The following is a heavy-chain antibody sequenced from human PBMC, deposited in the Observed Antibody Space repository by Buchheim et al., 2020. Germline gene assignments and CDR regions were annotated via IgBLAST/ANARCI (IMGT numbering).Heavy chain of an antibody. V-gene: IGHV4-61*02. CDR3: ARESHVYYDFWSGQNWFDP. Sequence: QVQLQESGPGLVKPSQTLSLTCTVSGGSISSGSYYWSWIRQPAGKGLEWIGRIYTSGSTNYNPSLKSRVTISVDTSKNQFSLKLSSVTAADTAVYYCARESHVYYDFWSGQNWFDPWGQGTL. J-gene: IGHJ5*02. CDR2: IYTSGST. D-gene: IGHD3-3*01. CDR1: GGSISSGSYY.